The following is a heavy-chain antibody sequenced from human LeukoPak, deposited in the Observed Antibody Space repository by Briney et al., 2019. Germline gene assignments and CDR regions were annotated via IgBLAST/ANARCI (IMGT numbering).Heavy chain of an antibody. V-gene: IGHV3-13*01. CDR2: IGTAGDT. J-gene: IGHJ3*02. CDR3: ARARYCSSTSCDHDAFDI. D-gene: IGHD2-2*01. CDR1: GFTFSSYD. Sequence: GGSLRLSCAASGFTFSSYDMHWVRHATGKGLEWVSAIGTAGDTYYPGSVKGRFTISRENAKNSLYLQMNSLRAGDTAVYYCARARYCSSTSCDHDAFDIWGQGTMVTVSS.